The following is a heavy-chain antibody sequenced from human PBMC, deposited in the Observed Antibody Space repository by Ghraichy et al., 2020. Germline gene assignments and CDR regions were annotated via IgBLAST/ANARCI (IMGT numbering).Heavy chain of an antibody. Sequence: GESLRLSCAASGFTVSTSYMSWVRQAPGKGLESVSTLYGDGTTFYTESVKGRFTISRDNSRNTLYLQMNSLTVEDTAVYYCAFEREQRGGRIGGFRLGEVGFWDQGTLVSVSS. J-gene: IGHJ4*02. CDR2: LYGDGTT. V-gene: IGHV3-53*01. CDR3: AFEREQRGGRIGGFRLGEVGF. CDR1: GFTVSTSY. D-gene: IGHD3-16*01.